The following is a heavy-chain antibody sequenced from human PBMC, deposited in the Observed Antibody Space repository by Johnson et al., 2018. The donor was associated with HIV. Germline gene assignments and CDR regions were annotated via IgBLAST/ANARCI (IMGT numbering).Heavy chain of an antibody. CDR1: GFTFSTYG. Sequence: QVQLVESGGGVVQPGRSLRLSCAASGFTFSTYGMHWVRQAPGKGLEWVAVISYDGSNKYYADSVKGRFTISRDNSKNSLYLQMNSLGAEDTAVYYCARIPGSGWEHDAFDIWGQGTMVIVSS. D-gene: IGHD6-19*01. CDR2: ISYDGSNK. J-gene: IGHJ3*02. CDR3: ARIPGSGWEHDAFDI. V-gene: IGHV3-30*03.